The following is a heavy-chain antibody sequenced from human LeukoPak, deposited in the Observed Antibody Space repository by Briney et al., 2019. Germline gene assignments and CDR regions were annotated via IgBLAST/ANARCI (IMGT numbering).Heavy chain of an antibody. CDR2: IYTSGST. J-gene: IGHJ6*03. D-gene: IGHD6-6*01. CDR1: GGSISSGSYY. V-gene: IGHV4-61*02. CDR3: ARRAPSPYSSSSFYYYYYMDV. Sequence: SQTLSLTCTVSGGSISSGSYYWSWIRQPAGKELEWIGRIYTSGSTNYNPSLKSRVTISVDTSKNQFSLKLSSVTAADTAVYYCARRAPSPYSSSSFYYYYYMDVWGKGTTVTVSS.